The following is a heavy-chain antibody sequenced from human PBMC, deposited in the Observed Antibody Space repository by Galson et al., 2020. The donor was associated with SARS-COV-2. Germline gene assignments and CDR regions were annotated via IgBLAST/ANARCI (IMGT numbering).Heavy chain of an antibody. CDR1: GLTFDDYA. D-gene: IGHD6-19*01. CDR2: ISWNSGNI. Sequence: GGSLRLSCAASGLTFDDYAMHWVRQAPGKGLEWVSGISWNSGNIGYTDSVKGRFTISRDNAKKSLYLQMNSLRAEDTAMYYCAKGPNSYSSAWYGIDYWGQGTLVTVSS. CDR3: AKGPNSYSSAWYGIDY. V-gene: IGHV3-9*01. J-gene: IGHJ4*02.